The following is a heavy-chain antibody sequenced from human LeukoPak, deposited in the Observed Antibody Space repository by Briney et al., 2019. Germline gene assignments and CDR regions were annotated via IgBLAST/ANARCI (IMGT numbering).Heavy chain of an antibody. J-gene: IGHJ3*02. CDR2: IYYSGST. D-gene: IGHD6-25*01. V-gene: IGHV4-59*01. CDR1: GFTFSGYS. Sequence: GSLRLSCAASGFTFSGYSMNWIRQPPGKGLEWIGYIYYSGSTNYNPSLKSRVTISVDTSKNQFSLKLSSVTAADTAVYYCAREGLGQRFNAFDIWGQGTMVTVSS. CDR3: AREGLGQRFNAFDI.